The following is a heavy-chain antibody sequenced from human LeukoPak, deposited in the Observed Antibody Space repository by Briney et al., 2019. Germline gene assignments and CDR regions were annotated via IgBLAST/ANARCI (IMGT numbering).Heavy chain of an antibody. CDR3: ARDQYYYGSGSLLYNWFDP. V-gene: IGHV4-39*07. CDR2: IYYSGST. J-gene: IGHJ5*02. Sequence: WVRQPPGKGLEWIGSIYYSGSTYYNPSLKSRVTISVDTSKNQFSLKLSSVTAADTAVYYCARDQYYYGSGSLLYNWFDPWGQGTLVTVSS. D-gene: IGHD3-10*01.